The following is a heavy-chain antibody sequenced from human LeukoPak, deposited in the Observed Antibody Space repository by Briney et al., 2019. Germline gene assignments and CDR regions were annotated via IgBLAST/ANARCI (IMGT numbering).Heavy chain of an antibody. CDR1: GGSISSSSYY. Sequence: PSETLSLTCTVSGGSISSSSYYWGWIRQPPGKGLEWIGSIYYSGSTYYNPSLKSRVTISVDTSKNQFSLKLSSVTAADTAVYYCARGGFITMIVVVNDAFDIWGQGTMVTVSS. CDR2: IYYSGST. CDR3: ARGGFITMIVVVNDAFDI. D-gene: IGHD3-22*01. V-gene: IGHV4-39*07. J-gene: IGHJ3*02.